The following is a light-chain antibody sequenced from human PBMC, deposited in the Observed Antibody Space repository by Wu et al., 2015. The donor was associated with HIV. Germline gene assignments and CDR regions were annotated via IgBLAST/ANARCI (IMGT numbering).Light chain of an antibody. CDR1: QSISSNY. V-gene: IGKV3-11*01. J-gene: IGKJ2*01. Sequence: EIVLTQSPGTLSLSPGERATLSCRASQSISSNYLAWYQQKPGQAPRLLIYDASNRATAIPARFSGSGSGTDFTLTISSLEPEDFAVYYCQQRRYWPLYTFGQGTKLE. CDR2: DAS. CDR3: QQRRYWPLYT.